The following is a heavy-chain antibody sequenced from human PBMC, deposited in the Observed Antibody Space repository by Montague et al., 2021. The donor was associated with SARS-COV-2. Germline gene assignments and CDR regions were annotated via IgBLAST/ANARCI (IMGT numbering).Heavy chain of an antibody. Sequence: SETLSLTCSVSGVSISGGSYYWSWVRQPPGKGLEWIGYVYHTRSTNYNPSLKSRVTLSIDTSKNQFSLNLTSVTAADTAVYYCVREKYYFDDSGSKWGQGTLVTV. D-gene: IGHD3-22*01. J-gene: IGHJ4*02. CDR3: VREKYYFDDSGSK. V-gene: IGHV4-61*01. CDR2: VYHTRST. CDR1: GVSISGGSYY.